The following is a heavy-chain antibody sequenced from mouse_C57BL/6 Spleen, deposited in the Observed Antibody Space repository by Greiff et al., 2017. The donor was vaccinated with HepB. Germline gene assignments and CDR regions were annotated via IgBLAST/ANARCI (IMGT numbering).Heavy chain of an antibody. CDR2: IDPETGGT. CDR3: TREGYYGSSYAGYFDV. D-gene: IGHD1-1*01. J-gene: IGHJ1*03. Sequence: QVQLQQSGAELVRPGASVTLSCKASGYTFTDYEMHWVKQTPVHGLGWIGAIDPETGGTAYNQKFKGKAILTADKSSSTAYMELRSLTSEDSAVYYCTREGYYGSSYAGYFDVWGTGTTVTVSS. V-gene: IGHV1-15*01. CDR1: GYTFTDYE.